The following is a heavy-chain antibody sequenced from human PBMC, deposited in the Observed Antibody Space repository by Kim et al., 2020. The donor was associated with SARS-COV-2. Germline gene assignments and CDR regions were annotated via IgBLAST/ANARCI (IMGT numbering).Heavy chain of an antibody. CDR1: GFTFSTFG. V-gene: IGHV3-30*18. J-gene: IGHJ4*02. CDR3: AKGGNYDTTGPLDY. Sequence: GGSLRLSCAASGFTFSTFGMHWVRQAPGKGLEWVAFISYDGSDIYYADSVKGRFTISRDNSKNTLYLQMHSLRGEDTAVYYCAKGGNYDTTGPLDYWGQGTLVIVST. CDR2: ISYDGSDI. D-gene: IGHD3-22*01.